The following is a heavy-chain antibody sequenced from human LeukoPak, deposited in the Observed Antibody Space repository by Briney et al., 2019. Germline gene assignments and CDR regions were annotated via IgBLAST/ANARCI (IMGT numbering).Heavy chain of an antibody. J-gene: IGHJ4*02. CDR3: ARDYGNYYDSSGYYYDY. Sequence: PSETLSLTCTVSGGSISSYYWSWIRQPAGKGLEWIGRIYTSGSTNYNPSLKSRVTMSVDTSKNQFSLKLGSVTAADTAVYYCARDYGNYYDSSGYYYDYWGQGTLVTVSS. D-gene: IGHD3-22*01. V-gene: IGHV4-4*07. CDR1: GGSISSYY. CDR2: IYTSGST.